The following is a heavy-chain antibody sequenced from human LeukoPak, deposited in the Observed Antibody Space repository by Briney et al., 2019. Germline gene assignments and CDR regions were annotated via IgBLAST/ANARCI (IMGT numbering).Heavy chain of an antibody. CDR3: AKPEGVATQNPLFDY. J-gene: IGHJ4*02. V-gene: IGHV3-30*18. CDR2: ISYDGSNK. CDR1: GFTFSSYG. Sequence: GGSLRLSCAASGFTFSSYGMHWVRQAPGKGLEWVAVISYDGSNKYYADPVKGRFTISRDNSKNTLYLQMNSLRAEDTAVYYCAKPEGVATQNPLFDYWGQGTLVTVSS. D-gene: IGHD5-12*01.